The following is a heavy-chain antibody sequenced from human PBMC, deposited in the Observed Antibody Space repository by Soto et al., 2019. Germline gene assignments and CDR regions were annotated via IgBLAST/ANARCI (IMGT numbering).Heavy chain of an antibody. D-gene: IGHD3-3*01. Sequence: QVHLQQWGAGLLNPSETLSLTCAVYGGSFGGVACCWVRQPPGQGMEWIGVVNYSGYTNYNSSLKRRVSISVDKSKNQFSRKLNSVPAAATAVYYWASLSFTIFGVRQDQEYWSQGTWVTVSS. CDR2: VNYSGYT. J-gene: IGHJ4*02. CDR3: ASLSFTIFGVRQDQEY. V-gene: IGHV4-34*02. CDR1: GGSFGGVA.